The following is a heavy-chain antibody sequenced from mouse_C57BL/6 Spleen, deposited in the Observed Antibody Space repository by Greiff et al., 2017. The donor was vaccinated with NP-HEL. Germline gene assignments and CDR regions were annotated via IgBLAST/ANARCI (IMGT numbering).Heavy chain of an antibody. CDR2: ISSGSSTI. CDR3: ARIDDYGY. J-gene: IGHJ2*01. D-gene: IGHD2-4*01. V-gene: IGHV5-17*01. Sequence: EVKLMESGGGLVKPGGSLKLSCAASGFTFSDYGMHWVRQAPEKGLEWVAYISSGSSTIYYADTVKGRFTISRDNAKNTLFLQMTSMRSEDTAMYYCARIDDYGYWGQGTTLTVSS. CDR1: GFTFSDYG.